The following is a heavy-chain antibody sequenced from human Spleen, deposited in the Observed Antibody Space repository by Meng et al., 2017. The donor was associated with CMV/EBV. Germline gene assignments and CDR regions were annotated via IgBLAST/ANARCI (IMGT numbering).Heavy chain of an antibody. CDR1: GGSFSGYY. J-gene: IGHJ4*02. Sequence: YGGSFSGYYWSWIRQPPGKGLEWIGEINHSGSTNYNPSLKSRVTISVDTSKNQFSLKLSSVTAADTAVYYCAGDHAALSYGSGPGDYWGQGTLVTVSS. CDR3: AGDHAALSYGSGPGDY. V-gene: IGHV4-34*01. D-gene: IGHD3-10*01. CDR2: INHSGST.